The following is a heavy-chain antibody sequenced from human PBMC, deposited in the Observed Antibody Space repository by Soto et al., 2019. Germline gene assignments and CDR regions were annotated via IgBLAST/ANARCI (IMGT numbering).Heavy chain of an antibody. J-gene: IGHJ5*02. V-gene: IGHV1-18*01. D-gene: IGHD5-12*01. CDR1: GYTFTSYG. CDR2: ISAYNGNT. Sequence: QVQLVQSGAEVKKPGASVKVSCKASGYTFTSYGISWVRQAPGQGLEWMGWISAYNGNTNYAQKLQGRVTMTTDTATSPGYMELRSLRSDDTALDYCARSSVPPITSWFDPWGQGTLVTVSS. CDR3: ARSSVPPITSWFDP.